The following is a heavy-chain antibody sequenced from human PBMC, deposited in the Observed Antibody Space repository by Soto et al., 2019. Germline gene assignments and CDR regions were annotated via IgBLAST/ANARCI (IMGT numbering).Heavy chain of an antibody. V-gene: IGHV3-33*01. CDR1: GFTFSSYG. Sequence: QVQLVESGGGVVQPGRSLRLSCAASGFTFSSYGMHWVRQAPGKGLEWVAVIWYDGSNKYYADSVKGRFTISRDNSKNTLFLHMNSLRAEDSAVYYCARELYYDFWSGYYTGYYYYGMDVSGQGTTVTASS. J-gene: IGHJ6*02. D-gene: IGHD3-3*01. CDR3: ARELYYDFWSGYYTGYYYYGMDV. CDR2: IWYDGSNK.